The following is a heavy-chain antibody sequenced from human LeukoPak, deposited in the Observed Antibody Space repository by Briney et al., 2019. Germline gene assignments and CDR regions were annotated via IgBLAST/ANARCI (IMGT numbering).Heavy chain of an antibody. CDR1: GGSISSGSYY. CDR2: IYTNGST. Sequence: SETLSLTCTVSGGSISSGSYYWSWIRQPAGKGLEWIGRIYTNGSTNYNPSLKSRVTISVDTSKNQSSLKLSSVTAADTAVYYCAAMTTVTTLGLDVWGKGTTVTVSS. D-gene: IGHD4-11*01. J-gene: IGHJ6*04. V-gene: IGHV4-61*02. CDR3: AAMTTVTTLGLDV.